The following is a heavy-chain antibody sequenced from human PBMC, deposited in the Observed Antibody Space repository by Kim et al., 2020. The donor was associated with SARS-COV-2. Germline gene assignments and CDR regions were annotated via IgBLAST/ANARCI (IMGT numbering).Heavy chain of an antibody. CDR1: GFTFSSYA. CDR3: ARDSAITIFGVVIINYYYGMDV. J-gene: IGHJ6*02. V-gene: IGHV3-64*01. Sequence: GGSLRLSCAASGFTFSSYAMHWVRQAPGKGLEYVSAISSNGGSTYYANSVNGRFTISRDNSKNTLYLQMGSLRAEDMAVYYCARDSAITIFGVVIINYYYGMDVWGQGTTVTVSS. CDR2: ISSNGGST. D-gene: IGHD3-3*01.